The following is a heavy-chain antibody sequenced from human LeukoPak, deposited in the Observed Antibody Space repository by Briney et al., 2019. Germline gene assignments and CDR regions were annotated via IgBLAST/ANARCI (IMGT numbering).Heavy chain of an antibody. CDR1: GFTVSSNY. Sequence: GGSLRLSCAASGFTVSSNYMSWVRQAPGKGLEWVSVIYSDDKTYYADSVTSRFTISRDNSKNTLYLQMTSLRAEDTAVYYCAREYGSGTGYYYYYMDVWGKGTTVTISS. CDR2: IYSDDKT. D-gene: IGHD3-10*01. CDR3: AREYGSGTGYYYYYMDV. V-gene: IGHV3-53*01. J-gene: IGHJ6*03.